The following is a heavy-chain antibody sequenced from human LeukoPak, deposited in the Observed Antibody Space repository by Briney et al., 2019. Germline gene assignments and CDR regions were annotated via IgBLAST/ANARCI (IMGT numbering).Heavy chain of an antibody. CDR1: GFPFSTYA. CDR2: IRGGDGST. Sequence: GGSLRLSCAASGFPFSTYAMSWVRQAPGKGLEWVSSIRGGDGSTYYADSVKGRFAISRDNSKNTLYLQMNSLRAEDTAVYYCAKDVYGDYGGLDYWGQRTLVTFSS. J-gene: IGHJ4*02. V-gene: IGHV3-23*01. D-gene: IGHD4-17*01. CDR3: AKDVYGDYGGLDY.